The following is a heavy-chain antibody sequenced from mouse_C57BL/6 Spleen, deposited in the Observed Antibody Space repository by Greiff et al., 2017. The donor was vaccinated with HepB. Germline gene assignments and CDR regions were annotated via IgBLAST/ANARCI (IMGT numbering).Heavy chain of an antibody. V-gene: IGHV5-16*01. Sequence: EVKLMESEGGLVQPGSSMKLSCTASGFTFSDYYMAWVRQVPEKGLEWVANINYDGSSTYYLDSLKSRFIISRDNAKNILYLQMSSLKSEDTATYYCARDQGYYGSSSYCFDYWGQGTTLTVSS. J-gene: IGHJ2*01. CDR2: INYDGSST. CDR3: ARDQGYYGSSSYCFDY. CDR1: GFTFSDYY. D-gene: IGHD1-1*01.